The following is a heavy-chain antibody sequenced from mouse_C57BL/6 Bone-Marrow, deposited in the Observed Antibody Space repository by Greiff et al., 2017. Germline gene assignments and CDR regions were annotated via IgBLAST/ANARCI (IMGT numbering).Heavy chain of an antibody. D-gene: IGHD1-1*01. V-gene: IGHV5-17*01. CDR3: ARDYYDGSSWFAY. CDR1: GFTFSDYG. Sequence: EVQRVESGGGLVKPGGSLKLSCAASGFTFSDYGMHWVRQAPEKGLEWVAYISSGSSTIYYADTVKGRFTISRDNATNTLFLQMTSLRSEDTAMYYCARDYYDGSSWFAYWGQGTLVTVSA. CDR2: ISSGSSTI. J-gene: IGHJ3*01.